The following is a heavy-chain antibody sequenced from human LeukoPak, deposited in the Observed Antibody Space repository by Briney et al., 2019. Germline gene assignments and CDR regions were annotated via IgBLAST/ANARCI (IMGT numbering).Heavy chain of an antibody. Sequence: GSSVKVSCTASGGTFSSYAISWVRQAPGQGLEWMGGIIPIFGTANYSQKFQGRVTITADESTSTAYMELSSLRSEDTAVYYCARVPSGYDSPSSFDSWGQGTLVTVSS. CDR3: ARVPSGYDSPSSFDS. V-gene: IGHV1-69*01. CDR2: IIPIFGTA. D-gene: IGHD5-12*01. CDR1: GGTFSSYA. J-gene: IGHJ4*02.